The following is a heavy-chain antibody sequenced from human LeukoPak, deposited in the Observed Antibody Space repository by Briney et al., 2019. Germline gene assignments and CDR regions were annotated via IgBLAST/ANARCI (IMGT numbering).Heavy chain of an antibody. V-gene: IGHV4-30-2*01. CDR2: IYHSGST. J-gene: IGHJ4*02. D-gene: IGHD3-22*01. Sequence: SETLSLTCAVSGGSISSGGYSWSWIRQPPGKGLEWIGYIYHSGSTYYNPSLKSRVTISVDGSKKQFSLKLSSVTAADTAVYYCAKHEDKYYYDSSGYYYFDYWGQGTLVTVSS. CDR1: GGSISSGGYS. CDR3: AKHEDKYYYDSSGYYYFDY.